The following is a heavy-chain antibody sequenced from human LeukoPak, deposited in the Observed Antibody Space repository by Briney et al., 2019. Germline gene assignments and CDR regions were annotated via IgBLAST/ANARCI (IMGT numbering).Heavy chain of an antibody. CDR1: GFTFNNFG. Sequence: GGSLRLSCEASGFTFNNFGMHWVRQAPGKGLEWVSSISSSSSYIYYADSVKGRFTISRDNAKNSLYLQMNSLRAEDTAVYYCARPARGDYAGDYWGQGTLVTVSS. CDR2: ISSSSSYI. J-gene: IGHJ4*02. V-gene: IGHV3-21*01. D-gene: IGHD4-17*01. CDR3: ARPARGDYAGDY.